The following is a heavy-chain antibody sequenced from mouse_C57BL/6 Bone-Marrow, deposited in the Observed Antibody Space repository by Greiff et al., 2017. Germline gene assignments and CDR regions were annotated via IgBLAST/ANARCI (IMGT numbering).Heavy chain of an antibody. CDR1: GFNFKDDY. Sequence: VHVQQSGAELVRPGASVKLSCTASGFNFKDDYMHWVKQRPEQGLEWIGWIDPENGDTEYASKFQGKATITADTSSNTAYLQLSSLTSEDTAVYYCTTRGNYWGQGTTLTVSS. CDR3: TTRGNY. CDR2: IDPENGDT. V-gene: IGHV14-4*01. J-gene: IGHJ2*01.